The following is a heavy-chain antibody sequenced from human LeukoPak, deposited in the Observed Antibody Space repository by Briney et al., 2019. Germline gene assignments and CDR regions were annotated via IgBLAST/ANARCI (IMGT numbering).Heavy chain of an antibody. Sequence: SETLSLTCTVSGGSISSYYWSWIRQPAGKGLEWIGRIYTSGSTNYNPSLKSRVTMSVDTSKNQFSLKLSSVTAADTAVYYCARVLHDYGIPPNCGYYYMDVWGKGTTVTVSS. D-gene: IGHD4-17*01. J-gene: IGHJ6*03. CDR1: GGSISSYY. V-gene: IGHV4-4*07. CDR2: IYTSGST. CDR3: ARVLHDYGIPPNCGYYYMDV.